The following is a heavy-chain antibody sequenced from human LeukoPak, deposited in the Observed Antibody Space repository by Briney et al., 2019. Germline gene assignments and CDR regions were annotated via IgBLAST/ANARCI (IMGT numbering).Heavy chain of an antibody. CDR1: GFTFSDAW. CDR2: IKSRTDGGTT. V-gene: IGHV3-15*01. J-gene: IGHJ4*02. CDR3: TTDCGGWSVTGDS. Sequence: PGRSLRLSCAASGFTFSDAWMSWVRQAPGKGLEWVGLIKSRTDGGTTDHAAPVRGRFTISRDDSKNTLYLQMNSLKTEDTAVYYCTTDCGGWSVTGDSWGQGTLVTVSS. D-gene: IGHD6-19*01.